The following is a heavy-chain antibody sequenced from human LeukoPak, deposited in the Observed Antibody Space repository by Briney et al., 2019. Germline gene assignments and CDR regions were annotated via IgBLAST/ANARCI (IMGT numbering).Heavy chain of an antibody. V-gene: IGHV3-33*06. J-gene: IGHJ5*02. CDR1: GFTFSSYG. CDR3: AKDRGPAANWFDP. D-gene: IGHD6-13*01. Sequence: PGRSLRLSCAASGFTFSSYGMHWVRQAPGKGLEWVAVIWYDGSNKYYADSVKGRFTISRDNSKNTLYLQMNSLRAEDTAVYYCAKDRGPAANWFDPWGQGTLVTASS. CDR2: IWYDGSNK.